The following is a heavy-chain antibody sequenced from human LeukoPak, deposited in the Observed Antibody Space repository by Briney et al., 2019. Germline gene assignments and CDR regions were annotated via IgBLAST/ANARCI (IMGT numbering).Heavy chain of an antibody. CDR1: GFTFSDYA. CDR2: IRYDGSNK. V-gene: IGHV3-30*02. D-gene: IGHD3-22*01. CDR3: AKSQARGYYDSSGLDY. J-gene: IGHJ4*02. Sequence: GESLKISCTASGFTFSDYAMHWVRQAPGKGLDWLPFIRYDGSNKYYADSVKGRFTISRDNSKNTLYLQMNSLRAEDTAVYYCAKSQARGYYDSSGLDYWGQGTLVTVSS.